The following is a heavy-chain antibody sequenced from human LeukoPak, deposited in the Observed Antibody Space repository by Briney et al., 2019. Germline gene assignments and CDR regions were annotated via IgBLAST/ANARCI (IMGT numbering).Heavy chain of an antibody. CDR1: GYTFTGYY. J-gene: IGHJ5*02. CDR2: INPNSGDT. CDR3: PRAEVRYWNQGGKNWFDP. V-gene: IGHV1-2*02. Sequence: ASVKASCKASGYTFTGYYMHWVRQAPGQGLEWMGWINPNSGDTNYAQKFQGRVTMTRDTSISTAYMELSRLRSDDTAVYHCPRAEVRYWNQGGKNWFDPWGQGTLVTVPS. D-gene: IGHD1-1*01.